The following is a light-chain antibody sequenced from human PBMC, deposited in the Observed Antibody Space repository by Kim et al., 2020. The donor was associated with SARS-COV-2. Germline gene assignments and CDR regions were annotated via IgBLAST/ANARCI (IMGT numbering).Light chain of an antibody. Sequence: IVLTQSPATLSLSPGERATLSCRASQSVSSNLAWYQQKFGQAPRLLIYDASNRATGIPARFSGSGSGTDFTLTISSLEPEDFAIYYCQQRSNWPLLTVGGGTKVDIK. J-gene: IGKJ4*01. CDR1: QSVSSN. V-gene: IGKV3-11*01. CDR2: DAS. CDR3: QQRSNWPLLT.